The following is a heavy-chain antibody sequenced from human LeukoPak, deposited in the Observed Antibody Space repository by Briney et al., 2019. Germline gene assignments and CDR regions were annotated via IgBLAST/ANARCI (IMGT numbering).Heavy chain of an antibody. CDR2: IYYTGIT. CDR1: GGSIRSFF. J-gene: IGHJ4*02. CDR3: ARGSGTRAFDY. Sequence: SETLSLTCTVSGGSIRSFFWSWIRQSPGEGLEWIGYIYYTGITKYNLSLKSRVTMSVDTSKNQFALELSSVTSADTAVYYCARGSGTRAFDYWGQGTLVTVSS. D-gene: IGHD1-1*01. V-gene: IGHV4-59*01.